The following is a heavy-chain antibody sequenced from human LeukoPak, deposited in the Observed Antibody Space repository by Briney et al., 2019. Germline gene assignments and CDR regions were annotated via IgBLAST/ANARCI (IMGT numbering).Heavy chain of an antibody. CDR1: GYTFTGYY. J-gene: IGHJ4*02. Sequence: ASVKVSCKASGYTFTGYYMHWVRQAPGQGLEWMGWINPNSGGTNYAQKFQGRVTMTRDTSISTAYMELSRLRSDDTAAYYCARDLGYCSSTSCYWGQGTLATVSS. CDR2: INPNSGGT. D-gene: IGHD2-2*01. V-gene: IGHV1-2*02. CDR3: ARDLGYCSSTSCY.